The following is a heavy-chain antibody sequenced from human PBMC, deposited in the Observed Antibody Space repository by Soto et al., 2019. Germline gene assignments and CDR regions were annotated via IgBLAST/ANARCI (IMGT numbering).Heavy chain of an antibody. CDR1: GYTFTGYY. J-gene: IGHJ5*02. CDR2: INPNSGGT. Sequence: ASVKVSCTASGYTFTGYYMHWVRQAPGQGLEWMGWINPNSGGTNYAQKFQGWVTMTRDTSISTAYMELSRLRSDDTAVYYCARSLYCSSTSCYASGWFDPWGQGTLVTVSS. V-gene: IGHV1-2*04. D-gene: IGHD2-2*01. CDR3: ARSLYCSSTSCYASGWFDP.